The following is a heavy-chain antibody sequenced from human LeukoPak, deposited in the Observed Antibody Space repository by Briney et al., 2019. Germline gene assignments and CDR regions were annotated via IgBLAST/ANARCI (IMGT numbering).Heavy chain of an antibody. CDR1: EYIFTNNW. D-gene: IGHD6-13*01. J-gene: IGHJ4*02. CDR3: ARVYSSSWYN. V-gene: IGHV5-51*01. CDR2: IYPGDSAT. Sequence: HGESLKISCKGSEYIFTNNWIGWVRQMPGKGLEWMGNIYPGDSATRYSPSFQGQVTISADKSISTAYLQWSTLKASDTAIYYCARVYSSSWYNWGQGTLVTVSS.